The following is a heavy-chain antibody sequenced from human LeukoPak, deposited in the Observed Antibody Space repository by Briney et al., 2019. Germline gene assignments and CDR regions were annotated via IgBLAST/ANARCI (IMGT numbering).Heavy chain of an antibody. CDR1: GFTFSSCD. V-gene: IGHV3-13*01. D-gene: IGHD5-18*01. J-gene: IGHJ3*02. Sequence: PGGSLRLSCAASGFTFSSCDMHWVRQATGKGLEWASAIGTAGDTYYPGSVKGRFTISRENAKNSLYLQMNSLRAGDTAVYYCARGLWEAGHAFDIWGQGTMVTVSS. CDR3: ARGLWEAGHAFDI. CDR2: IGTAGDT.